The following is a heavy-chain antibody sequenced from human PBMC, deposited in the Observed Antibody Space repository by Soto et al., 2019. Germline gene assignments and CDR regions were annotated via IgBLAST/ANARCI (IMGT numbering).Heavy chain of an antibody. Sequence: SETLSLTCTVSGGSISSSSYYWGWIRQPPGKGLEWIGSIYYSGSTYYNPSLKSRVTISVDTSKNQFSLKLSSVTAADTAVYYCARLPRYGSGSYFYWGQGTLVTVSS. CDR2: IYYSGST. CDR1: GGSISSSSYY. CDR3: ARLPRYGSGSYFY. J-gene: IGHJ4*02. D-gene: IGHD3-10*01. V-gene: IGHV4-39*01.